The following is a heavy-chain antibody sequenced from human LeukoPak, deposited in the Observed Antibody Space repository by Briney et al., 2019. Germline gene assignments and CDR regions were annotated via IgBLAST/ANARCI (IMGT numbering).Heavy chain of an antibody. J-gene: IGHJ2*01. V-gene: IGHV4-30-4*08. D-gene: IGHD3-9*01. CDR1: GYSLSSGYY. CDR2: IYYSGST. CDR3: ARAPPPLFDWLSNWYFDL. Sequence: SETLSLTCTVSGYSLSSGYYWSWIRQPPGKGLEWIGYIYYSGSTYYNPSLKSRVTISVDTSKNQFSLKLSSVTAADTAVYYCARAPPPLFDWLSNWYFDLWGRGTLVTVSS.